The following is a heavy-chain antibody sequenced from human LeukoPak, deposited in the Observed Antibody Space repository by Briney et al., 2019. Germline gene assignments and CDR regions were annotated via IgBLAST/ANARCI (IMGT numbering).Heavy chain of an antibody. CDR2: IRYDGSNK. J-gene: IGHJ3*02. D-gene: IGHD3-22*01. Sequence: GGSLRLSCAASGFTFSSYGMHWVRQAPGKGLEWVAFIRYDGSNKYYADSVKGRFTISRDNSKNTLYLQMNSLRAEDTAVYYCAKDHRYCDSSGYPPDDAFDIWGQGTMVTVSS. CDR3: AKDHRYCDSSGYPPDDAFDI. V-gene: IGHV3-30*02. CDR1: GFTFSSYG.